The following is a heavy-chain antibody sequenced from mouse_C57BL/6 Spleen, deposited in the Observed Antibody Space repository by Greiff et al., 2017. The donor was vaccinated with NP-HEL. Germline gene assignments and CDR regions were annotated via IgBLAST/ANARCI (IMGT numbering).Heavy chain of an antibody. CDR3: AGALYDYDGAFYAMDY. J-gene: IGHJ4*01. D-gene: IGHD2-4*01. CDR1: GYAFSSSW. CDR2: IYPGDGDT. Sequence: QVQLQQSGPELVKPGASVKISCKASGYAFSSSWMNWVKQRPGKGLEWIGRIYPGDGDTNYNGKFKGKATLTADKSSSTAYMQLSSLTSEDFAVYFCAGALYDYDGAFYAMDYWGQGTSVTVSS. V-gene: IGHV1-82*01.